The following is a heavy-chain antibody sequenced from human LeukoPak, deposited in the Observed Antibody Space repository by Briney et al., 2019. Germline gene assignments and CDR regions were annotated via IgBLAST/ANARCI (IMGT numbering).Heavy chain of an antibody. V-gene: IGHV3-48*01. CDR1: GFPFSRYS. D-gene: IGHD1-26*01. CDR3: ASFPWELRPT. CDR2: ITSGSDTI. Sequence: GGSLRLSCATSGFPFSRYSMNWVRQAQGKGLEWLSYITSGSDTIYYADSVKGRFTISRDNGKNSLYLQMNSLRAEDTAVYYCASFPWELRPTWGQGTLVTVSS. J-gene: IGHJ4*02.